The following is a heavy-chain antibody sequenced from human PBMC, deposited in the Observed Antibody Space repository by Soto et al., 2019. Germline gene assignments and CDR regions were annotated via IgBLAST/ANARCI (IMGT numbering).Heavy chain of an antibody. J-gene: IGHJ3*02. CDR2: IIPIFGTA. V-gene: IGHV1-69*13. CDR3: ARDHKSVGLRDAFDI. CDR1: GGTFSSYA. Sequence: GASVKVSCKASGGTFSSYAISWVRQAPGQGLEWMGGIIPIFGTANYAQKFQGRVTITADESTSTAYMELSSLRSEDTAVYYCARDHKSVGLRDAFDIWGQGTMVTVSS.